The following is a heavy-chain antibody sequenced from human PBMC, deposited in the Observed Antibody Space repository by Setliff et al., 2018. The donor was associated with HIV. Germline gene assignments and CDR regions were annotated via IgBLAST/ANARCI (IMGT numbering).Heavy chain of an antibody. Sequence: PSETLSLTCTVSGGSITSFSYDCWTWIRQPAGKPLEWIGYISASGATNYNSSLKSRVTISMDTSKNQFSLMLSSATAADTAFYYCARYCTGVSCYTTRGAFDVWGQGTMVTVSS. CDR1: GGSITSFSYDC. CDR2: ISASGAT. CDR3: ARYCTGVSCYTTRGAFDV. D-gene: IGHD2-8*02. J-gene: IGHJ3*01. V-gene: IGHV4-61*10.